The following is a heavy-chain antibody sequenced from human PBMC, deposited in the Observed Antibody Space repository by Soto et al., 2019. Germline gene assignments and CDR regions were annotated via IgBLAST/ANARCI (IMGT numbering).Heavy chain of an antibody. V-gene: IGHV1-69*13. Sequence: SVKVSCKASGGTFSSYAISWVRQAPGQGLEWMGGIIPIFGTANYAQKFQGRVTITADESPSTAYMELSSLRSEDTAVYYCARGDYYDSSGYSPGAFDIWGQGTMVTVS. CDR1: GGTFSSYA. CDR3: ARGDYYDSSGYSPGAFDI. J-gene: IGHJ3*02. CDR2: IIPIFGTA. D-gene: IGHD3-22*01.